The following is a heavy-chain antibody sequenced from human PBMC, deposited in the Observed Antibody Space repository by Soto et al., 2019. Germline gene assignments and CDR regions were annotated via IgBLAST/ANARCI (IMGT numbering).Heavy chain of an antibody. CDR3: AFAGSGSYVPFGY. V-gene: IGHV3-23*01. CDR2: ISGSGDST. Sequence: EVQLLESGGGLVQPGGSLRLSCAASGFTFSSYAMSWVRQAPGKGLEWVSAISGSGDSTYYADSVKGRFTISRDNSKNTLYLQMNSLRAEDTAVYYCAFAGSGSYVPFGYWGQGTLVTVSS. D-gene: IGHD3-10*01. J-gene: IGHJ4*02. CDR1: GFTFSSYA.